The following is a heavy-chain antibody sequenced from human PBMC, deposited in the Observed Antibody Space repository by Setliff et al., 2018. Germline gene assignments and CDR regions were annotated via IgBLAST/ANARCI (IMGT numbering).Heavy chain of an antibody. CDR2: LDNDGNT. Sequence: PGGSLRLSCAASGVTVSAYDMSWVRQAPGKGLEWVSLLDNDGNTYYSDSVKGRFTISRGTSKNTLYLQMSSLRTEDTAMYYCRLWFGELLRDYWGQGTLVTVSS. CDR3: RLWFGELLRDY. CDR1: GVTVSAYD. V-gene: IGHV3-53*01. J-gene: IGHJ4*02. D-gene: IGHD3-10*01.